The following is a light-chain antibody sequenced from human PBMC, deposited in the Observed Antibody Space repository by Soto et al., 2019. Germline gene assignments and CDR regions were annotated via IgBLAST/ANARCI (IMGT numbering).Light chain of an antibody. Sequence: IQMTQSPSTLSASVGDRVAITCRASQSICIWLAWYQKKPGKAPRFLIYKASTLHTGVPSRFSGSGSGTEFTLTICSMQPDDFATYYCQHYNDYSWTFGQVTKVEIK. CDR1: QSICIW. CDR3: QHYNDYSWT. J-gene: IGKJ1*01. CDR2: KAS. V-gene: IGKV1-5*03.